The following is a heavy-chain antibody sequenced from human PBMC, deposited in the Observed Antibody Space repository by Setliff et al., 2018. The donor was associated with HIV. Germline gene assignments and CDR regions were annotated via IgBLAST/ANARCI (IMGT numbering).Heavy chain of an antibody. CDR1: GYSFTGYY. Sequence: ASVKVSCKASGYSFTGYYVNWVRQAPGQGLEWIGRINPKSGATNLAQKFQGRVTLTRDTSVTTVYMELTSLRSDDTAVYYCARKDGVGYCDSNSCYGIGPIDFWGQGTLVTV. CDR2: INPKSGAT. J-gene: IGHJ4*02. V-gene: IGHV1-2*06. D-gene: IGHD2-2*01. CDR3: ARKDGVGYCDSNSCYGIGPIDF.